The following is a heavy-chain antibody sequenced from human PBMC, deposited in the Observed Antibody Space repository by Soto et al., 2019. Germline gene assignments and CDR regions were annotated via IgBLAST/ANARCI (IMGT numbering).Heavy chain of an antibody. D-gene: IGHD6-25*01. CDR1: SDSIAGENW. J-gene: IGHJ4*02. CDR3: ARVFSSGSGWMYYFYV. V-gene: IGHV4-4*02. Sequence: QVQLQESGPGLVKPSETLSLTCTVSSDSIAGENWWSWVRQPPGMGLEWIGEIFHTGGTNYNPSLKSPVTMKVDRFKNQFSLKLISATDADTAVYYCARVFSSGSGWMYYFYVWGQGTLVSVSS. CDR2: IFHTGGT.